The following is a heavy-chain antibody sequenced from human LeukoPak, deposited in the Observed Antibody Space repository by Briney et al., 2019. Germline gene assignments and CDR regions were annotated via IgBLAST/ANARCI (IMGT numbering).Heavy chain of an antibody. D-gene: IGHD3-22*01. CDR2: IKGDGSST. CDR1: GFTFTTYW. V-gene: IGHV3-74*01. Sequence: GGSLRLSCAASGFTFTTYWMHWVRQVPWKGLVWVARIKGDGSSTRHADSMKGRFTISRDNAKNSLYLQMNSLRAEDTAVYYCARDLDSSGYIGSEYFQHWGQGTLVTVSS. J-gene: IGHJ1*01. CDR3: ARDLDSSGYIGSEYFQH.